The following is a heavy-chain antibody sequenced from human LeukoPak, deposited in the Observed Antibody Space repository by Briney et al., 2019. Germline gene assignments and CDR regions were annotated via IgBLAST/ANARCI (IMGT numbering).Heavy chain of an antibody. D-gene: IGHD4-23*01. CDR1: GASISSYY. J-gene: IGHJ3*02. Sequence: SETLSLTCTVSGASISSYYWSWVRHPPGKGMEWLGYIYYSESTNYNPSLQSRVTISGDTSKKQFSLKLTSVTAADTAVYYCARRDSGGDAFDIWGQGTMVTVSS. CDR3: ARRDSGGDAFDI. CDR2: IYYSEST. V-gene: IGHV4-59*08.